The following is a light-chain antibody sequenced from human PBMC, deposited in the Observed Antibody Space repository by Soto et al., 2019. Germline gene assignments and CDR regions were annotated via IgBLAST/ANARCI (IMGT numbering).Light chain of an antibody. CDR1: SSDIGGYNY. Sequence: QSALTQPAPVSGSPGQSIAISCTGTSSDIGGYNYVSWYQQHPGKAPKLLIYDVTHRPSGVSNRFSGSKSGDTASLTISGLQAEDEADYYCSSYTSTSTPYVFGTGTQLTVL. CDR2: DVT. V-gene: IGLV2-14*03. CDR3: SSYTSTSTPYV. J-gene: IGLJ1*01.